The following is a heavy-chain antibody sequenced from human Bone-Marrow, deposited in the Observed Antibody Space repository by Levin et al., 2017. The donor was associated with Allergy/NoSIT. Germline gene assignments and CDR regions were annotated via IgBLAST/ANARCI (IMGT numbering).Heavy chain of an antibody. CDR3: ARRAPTYYDILTGYRDFDY. V-gene: IGHV3-21*01. CDR2: ISSSSSYI. J-gene: IGHJ4*02. CDR1: GFTFSSYS. D-gene: IGHD3-9*01. Sequence: PGGSLRLSCAASGFTFSSYSMNWVRQAPGKGLEWVSSISSSSSYIYYADSVKGRFTISRDNAKNSLYLQMNSLRAEDTAVYYCARRAPTYYDILTGYRDFDYWGQGTLVTVSS.